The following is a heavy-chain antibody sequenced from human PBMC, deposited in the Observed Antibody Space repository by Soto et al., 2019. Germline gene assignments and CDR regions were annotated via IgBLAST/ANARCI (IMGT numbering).Heavy chain of an antibody. V-gene: IGHV3-23*01. Sequence: GGSLRLSCAASGFTFSSYAMSWVRQAPGKGLEWVSAISGSGGSTYYADSVKGRFTISRDNAKNTLYLQMNSLRADDTAVYYCAKAWEVNWFDPWGQGTLVTVSS. D-gene: IGHD1-26*01. CDR2: ISGSGGST. CDR3: AKAWEVNWFDP. J-gene: IGHJ5*02. CDR1: GFTFSSYA.